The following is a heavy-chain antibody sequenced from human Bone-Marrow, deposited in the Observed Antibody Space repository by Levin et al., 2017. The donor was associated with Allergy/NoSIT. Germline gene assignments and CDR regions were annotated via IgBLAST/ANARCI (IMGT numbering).Heavy chain of an antibody. J-gene: IGHJ4*02. CDR2: ISYDGSNK. V-gene: IGHV3-30*04. CDR3: ARRGDYYDRSGIDY. Sequence: GGSLRLSCAASGFTFSSYAMHWVRQAPGKGLEWVAVISYDGSNKYYADSVKGRFTISRDNSKNTLYLQMNSLRAEDTAVYYCARRGDYYDRSGIDYWGQGTLVTVSS. CDR1: GFTFSSYA. D-gene: IGHD3-22*01.